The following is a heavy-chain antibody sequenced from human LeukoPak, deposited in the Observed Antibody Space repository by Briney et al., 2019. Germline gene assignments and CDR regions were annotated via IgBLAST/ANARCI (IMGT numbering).Heavy chain of an antibody. Sequence: SETLSLTCAVYGGSFSGYYWSWIRQPPGKGLEWIGEINHSGSTNYNPSLKSRVTISVDTSKNQFALKLSSVTAADTAVYYCAREARRVYCSSTSCYSRRGRGPSAEIDYWGQGTLVTVSS. J-gene: IGHJ4*02. CDR2: INHSGST. D-gene: IGHD2-2*01. CDR1: GGSFSGYY. V-gene: IGHV4-34*01. CDR3: AREARRVYCSSTSCYSRRGRGPSAEIDY.